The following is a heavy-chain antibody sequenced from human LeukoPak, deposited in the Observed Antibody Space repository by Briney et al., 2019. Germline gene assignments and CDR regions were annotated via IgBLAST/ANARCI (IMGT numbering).Heavy chain of an antibody. J-gene: IGHJ5*02. D-gene: IGHD5-18*01. CDR3: TTTGGYSYGFRWFDP. Sequence: GGSLRLSCAASGFTFSSYSMNWVRQAPGKGLEWVSSISSSSSYIYYADSVKGRFTISRDNAKNSLYLQMNSLKTEDTAVYYCTTTGGYSYGFRWFDPWGQGTLVTVSS. CDR2: ISSSSSYI. V-gene: IGHV3-21*03. CDR1: GFTFSSYS.